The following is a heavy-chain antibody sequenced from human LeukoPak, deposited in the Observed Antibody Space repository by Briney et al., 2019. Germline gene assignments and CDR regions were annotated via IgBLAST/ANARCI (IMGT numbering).Heavy chain of an antibody. Sequence: GESLRLSCAASGFTFSSYSMNWVRQAPGKGLEWVSSISSSSSYIYYADSVRGRFTIPRDNAKNSLYLQMNSLRAEDTAVYYCARTYDILTVGFDYWGQGTLVTVSS. CDR3: ARTYDILTVGFDY. V-gene: IGHV3-21*01. D-gene: IGHD3-9*01. CDR2: ISSSSSYI. CDR1: GFTFSSYS. J-gene: IGHJ4*02.